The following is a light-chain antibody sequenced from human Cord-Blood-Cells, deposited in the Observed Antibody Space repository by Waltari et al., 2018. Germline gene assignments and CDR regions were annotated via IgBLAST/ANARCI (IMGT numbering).Light chain of an antibody. CDR2: WSS. V-gene: IGKV4-1*01. CDR3: QQYYSTPYT. J-gene: IGKJ2*01. Sequence: IVMTQSPDSLAVSLGERATINCKSSQSVLYSSNNKNYLAWYQQKPGQPPKLLIYWSSTREYVVPDRFSGSGSGTDFTLAISSLQSEDVAVYYCQQYYSTPYTFGQGTKLEIK. CDR1: QSVLYSSNNKNY.